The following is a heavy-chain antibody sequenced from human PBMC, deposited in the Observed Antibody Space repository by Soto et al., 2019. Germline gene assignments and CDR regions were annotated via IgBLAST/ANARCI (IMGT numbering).Heavy chain of an antibody. J-gene: IGHJ5*02. CDR1: GYTFTSYC. Sequence: ASVKVSCKASGYTFTSYCISWVRQAPGQGLEWMGWISAYNGNTNYAQKLQGRVTMTTDTSTSTAYMELRSLRSDDTAVYYCARDDISSTPYRPDPWGQGTLVTVSS. CDR2: ISAYNGNT. D-gene: IGHD2-15*01. V-gene: IGHV1-18*01. CDR3: ARDDISSTPYRPDP.